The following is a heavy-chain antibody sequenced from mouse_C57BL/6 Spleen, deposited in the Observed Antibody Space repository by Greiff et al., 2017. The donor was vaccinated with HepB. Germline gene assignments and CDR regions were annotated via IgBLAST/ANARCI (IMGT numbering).Heavy chain of an antibody. Sequence: QVQLKESGAELVRPGASVTLSCKASGYTFTDYEMHWVKQTPVHGLEWIGAIDPETGGTAYNQKFKGKAILTADKSSSTAYMELRSLTSEDSAVYYCTRKGVRYDYAYYAMDYWGQGTSVTVSS. CDR3: TRKGVRYDYAYYAMDY. J-gene: IGHJ4*01. D-gene: IGHD2-4*01. CDR1: GYTFTDYE. V-gene: IGHV1-15*01. CDR2: IDPETGGT.